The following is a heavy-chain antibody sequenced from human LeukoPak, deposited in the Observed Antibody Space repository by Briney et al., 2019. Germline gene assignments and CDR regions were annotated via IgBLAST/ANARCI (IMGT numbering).Heavy chain of an antibody. Sequence: SETLSLTCTVSGGSISSYYWSWIRQPAGKGLEWIGRIYTSGSTNYNASLKSRVSMSVDTSKSQFPLKLSSVTAADTAVFYCARENSGSYREFDYWGQGTLVTVSS. CDR2: IYTSGST. CDR1: GGSISSYY. V-gene: IGHV4-4*07. CDR3: ARENSGSYREFDY. D-gene: IGHD1-26*01. J-gene: IGHJ4*02.